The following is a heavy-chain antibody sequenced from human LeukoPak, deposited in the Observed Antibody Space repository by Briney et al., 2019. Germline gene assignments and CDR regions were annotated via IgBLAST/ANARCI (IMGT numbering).Heavy chain of an antibody. Sequence: GGSLRLSCAVSGITLSNYGMSWVRQAPGKGPEWVAGISGSGGGTNYADSVKGRFTISRDNSKNTLYLQMNSLRAEDTAVYFCAKRGVVIRVILVGFHKEAYYFDSWGQGALVTVSS. D-gene: IGHD3-22*01. CDR2: ISGSGGGT. CDR1: GITLSNYG. J-gene: IGHJ4*02. V-gene: IGHV3-23*01. CDR3: AKRGVVIRVILVGFHKEAYYFDS.